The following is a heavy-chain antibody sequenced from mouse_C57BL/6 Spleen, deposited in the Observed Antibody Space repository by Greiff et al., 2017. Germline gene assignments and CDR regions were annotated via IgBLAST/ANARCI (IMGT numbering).Heavy chain of an antibody. Sequence: VQVVESGPGLVQPSQSLSITCTVSGFSLTSYGVHWVRQSPGKGLEWLGVIWSGGSTDYNAAFISRLSISKDNSKSQVFFKMNSLQADDTAIYYCARSRGYFDVWGTGTTVTVSS. CDR1: GFSLTSYG. CDR2: IWSGGST. J-gene: IGHJ1*03. CDR3: ARSRGYFDV. V-gene: IGHV2-2*01.